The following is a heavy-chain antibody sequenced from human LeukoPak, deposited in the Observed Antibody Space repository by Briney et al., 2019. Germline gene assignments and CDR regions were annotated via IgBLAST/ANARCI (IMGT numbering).Heavy chain of an antibody. CDR2: ISGSGGST. D-gene: IGHD3-10*01. CDR3: AKDLWFGELSPIDY. J-gene: IGHJ4*02. Sequence: GGSLRLSCAASGFTFSGYAMSWVRQAPGKGLEWVSAISGSGGSTYYADSVKGRFTISRDNSKNTLYLQMSSLRAEDTAVYYCAKDLWFGELSPIDYWGQGTLVTVSS. CDR1: GFTFSGYA. V-gene: IGHV3-23*01.